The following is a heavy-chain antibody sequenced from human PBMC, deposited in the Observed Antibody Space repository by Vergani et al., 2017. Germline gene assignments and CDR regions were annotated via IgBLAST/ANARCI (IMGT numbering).Heavy chain of an antibody. CDR1: GYSFTNYW. CDR2: IHPAYSDT. D-gene: IGHD3-22*01. J-gene: IGHJ4*02. CDR3: ARLYGRDSSGSKYFDY. V-gene: IGHV5-51*01. Sequence: EVQLVQSGAEVKKPGESLKISCQISGYSFTNYWIGWVRQLPGKGLEWMGIIHPAYSDTSYSPSFQGQVTISVGKSISTAYLQRSSLRASDSAMYSCARLYGRDSSGSKYFDYWVQGTLVTVSS.